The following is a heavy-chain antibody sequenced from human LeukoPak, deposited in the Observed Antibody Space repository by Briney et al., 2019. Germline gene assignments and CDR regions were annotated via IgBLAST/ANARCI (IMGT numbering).Heavy chain of an antibody. D-gene: IGHD3-22*01. Sequence: ASVKVSCKASGYTFTSYGISWVRQAPGQGLEWMGWISAYNGNTNYAQKLQGRVTMTTDTSTSTAYMGLRSLRSDDTAVYYCAREDDYYDSSGYYNYWGQGTLVTVSS. CDR3: AREDDYYDSSGYYNY. CDR1: GYTFTSYG. CDR2: ISAYNGNT. V-gene: IGHV1-18*01. J-gene: IGHJ4*02.